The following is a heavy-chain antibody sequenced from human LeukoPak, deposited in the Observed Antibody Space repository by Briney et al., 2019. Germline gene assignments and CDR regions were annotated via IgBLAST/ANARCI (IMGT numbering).Heavy chain of an antibody. CDR3: ARDGLTGRTDGTLDH. V-gene: IGHV3-74*01. Sequence: GGSLRFSCVASAFTFNNYWMHWVRQAPGKGLVWVSRIKGDGSSTNYADSVRGRFTISRDDSKNTLYLQMNSLRPEDTAIYYCARDGLTGRTDGTLDHWGQGTLVTVSS. J-gene: IGHJ4*02. CDR1: AFTFNNYW. CDR2: IKGDGSST. D-gene: IGHD1-20*01.